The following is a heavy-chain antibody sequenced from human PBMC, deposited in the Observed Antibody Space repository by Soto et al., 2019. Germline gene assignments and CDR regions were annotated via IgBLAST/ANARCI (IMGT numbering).Heavy chain of an antibody. D-gene: IGHD1-20*01. J-gene: IGHJ4*02. CDR1: GLSLTTYA. V-gene: IGHV3-23*01. Sequence: GYLILSCASSGLSLTTYAMSWVLDAPGQGQGSVSTTVILVRCTYYADSVKGRFTVYRDDSKNTLDLQMSSLRAEGTAGYYCATVHNTSRSFDSWGQGTLVTVSS. CDR3: ATVHNTSRSFDS. CDR2: TVILVRCT.